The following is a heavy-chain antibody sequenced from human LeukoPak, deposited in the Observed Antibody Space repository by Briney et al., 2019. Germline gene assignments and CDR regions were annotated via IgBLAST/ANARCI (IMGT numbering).Heavy chain of an antibody. Sequence: SETPSLTCTVSGGSIIRHYWTWIRQPPGKGLEWIGYISDSGSTSYNPSLKSRVSISIATPRNQFYLELSSVTAADTAVYYCARSSRDFSSGYVGGDYYMDVWGKGTSVTVSS. D-gene: IGHD3-3*01. J-gene: IGHJ6*03. CDR2: ISDSGST. CDR3: ARSSRDFSSGYVGGDYYMDV. CDR1: GGSIIRHY. V-gene: IGHV4-59*11.